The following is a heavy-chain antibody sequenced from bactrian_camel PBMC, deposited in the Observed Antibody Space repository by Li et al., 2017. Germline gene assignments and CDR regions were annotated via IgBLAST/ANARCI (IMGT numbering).Heavy chain of an antibody. Sequence: HVQLVESGGGSVQAGGSLRLSCVYSGFTSSRVCVGWFRQAPGKERERVATISPDGSPAYADSVKGRFTISRDNAKNTLYLQMNNLKPEDTAMYYCAADVCRRVELGTPLYWGQGTQVTVS. CDR1: GFTSSRVC. V-gene: IGHV3S55*01. J-gene: IGHJ4*01. D-gene: IGHD6*01. CDR3: AADVCRRVELGTPLY. CDR2: ISPDGSP.